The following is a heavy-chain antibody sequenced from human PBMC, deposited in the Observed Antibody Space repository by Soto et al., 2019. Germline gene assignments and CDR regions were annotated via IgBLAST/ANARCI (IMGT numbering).Heavy chain of an antibody. V-gene: IGHV4-59*01. CDR3: ARDMMVPPAGYYYGMDV. Sequence: SETLSLTCTVSGGSISSYYWSLIRQPPGKGLEWIGYIYYSGSTNYNPSLKSRVTISVDTSKNQFSLKLSSVTAADTAVYYCARDMMVPPAGYYYGMDVWGQGTTVTVS. CDR2: IYYSGST. D-gene: IGHD3-16*01. J-gene: IGHJ6*02. CDR1: GGSISSYY.